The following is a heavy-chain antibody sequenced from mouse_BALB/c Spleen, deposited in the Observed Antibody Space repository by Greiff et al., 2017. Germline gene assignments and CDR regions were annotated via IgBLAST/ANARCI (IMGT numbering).Heavy chain of an antibody. CDR1: GFTFSSFG. V-gene: IGHV5-17*02. CDR3: AKRYGNYSYAMDY. D-gene: IGHD2-10*02. CDR2: ISSGSSTI. J-gene: IGHJ4*01. Sequence: VQGVESGGGLVQPGGSRKLSCAASGFTFSSFGMHWVRQAPEKGLEWVAYISSGSSTIYYADTVKGRFTISRDNPKNTLFLQMTSLRSEDTAMYYCAKRYGNYSYAMDYWGQGTSVTVSS.